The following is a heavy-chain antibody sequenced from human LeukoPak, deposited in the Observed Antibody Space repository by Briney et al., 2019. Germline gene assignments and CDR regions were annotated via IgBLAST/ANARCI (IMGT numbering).Heavy chain of an antibody. D-gene: IGHD2-15*01. Sequence: PGGSLRLSCAASGFTFSAYWMAWVRQAPGKGLEWIANIGQDGSEKNYVDSLKGRFTISRDNAKRSLYLQISSLRAEDTAMYYCARAGVASPDRWWYDSWGQGTLVAVSS. CDR1: GFTFSAYW. CDR2: IGQDGSEK. CDR3: ARAGVASPDRWWYDS. J-gene: IGHJ5*02. V-gene: IGHV3-7*03.